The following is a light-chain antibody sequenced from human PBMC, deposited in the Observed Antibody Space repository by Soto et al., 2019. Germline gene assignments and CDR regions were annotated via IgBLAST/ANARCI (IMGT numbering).Light chain of an antibody. J-gene: IGLJ3*02. CDR2: EFS. CDR1: SRDVGAYNY. V-gene: IGLV2-14*01. Sequence: QSALTQPASVSGSPGQSITISCTGSSRDVGAYNYVSWYQQHPGKAPKLIIYEFSNRPSGVSNRFSGSKSVNTASLTVSGLQAEDEADYYCSSYTSSNTWVFGGGTQLTVL. CDR3: SSYTSSNTWV.